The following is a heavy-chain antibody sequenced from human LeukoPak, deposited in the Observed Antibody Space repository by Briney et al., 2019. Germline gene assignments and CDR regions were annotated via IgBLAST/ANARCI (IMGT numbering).Heavy chain of an antibody. J-gene: IGHJ4*02. CDR2: IRQDGSRK. D-gene: IGHD3-9*01. Sequence: PGGSLGLSCAASGFTFSIFWMSWVRQAPGKGLEWVANIRQDGSRKYYVDSVKGRFTLSRDNAKNSLYLQMNSLRAEDTAIYYCVRAYYDILTGYPYYFDSWGQGTLVTVSS. CDR3: VRAYYDILTGYPYYFDS. V-gene: IGHV3-7*05. CDR1: GFTFSIFW.